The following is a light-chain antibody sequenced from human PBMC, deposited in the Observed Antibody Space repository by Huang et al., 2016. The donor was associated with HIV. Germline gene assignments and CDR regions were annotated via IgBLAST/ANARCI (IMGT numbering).Light chain of an antibody. CDR2: DAS. CDR3: QQRSNWPPLT. Sequence: EIVLTQSPATLSLSPWERATLSCRASQSVSKYLAWYQQKPGEAPRPLIYDASNRATGIQARFSGSGSGTDFTLTINGLEPEDSAVYYCQQRSNWPPLTFGGGTKVEI. CDR1: QSVSKY. V-gene: IGKV3-11*01. J-gene: IGKJ4*01.